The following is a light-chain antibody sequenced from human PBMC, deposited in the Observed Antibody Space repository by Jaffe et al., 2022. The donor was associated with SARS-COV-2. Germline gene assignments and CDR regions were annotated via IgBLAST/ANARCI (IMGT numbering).Light chain of an antibody. CDR1: SSNIGTIYD. CDR3: QSYDSRLSDVV. Sequence: QSVLTQPPSVSGAPGQRVTISCTGSSSNIGTIYDVHWYQQLPGTAPRLLIYGNNNRPSGVPDRFSGSKSGTSASLAITGLQAEDEADYYCQSYDSRLSDVVFGGGTKLTVL. V-gene: IGLV1-40*01. J-gene: IGLJ2*01. CDR2: GNN.